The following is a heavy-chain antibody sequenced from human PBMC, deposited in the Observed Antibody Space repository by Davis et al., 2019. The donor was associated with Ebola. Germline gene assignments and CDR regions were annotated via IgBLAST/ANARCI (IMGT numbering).Heavy chain of an antibody. Sequence: GESLKISCAASGFTFSSYSMNWVRQPPGKGLVWVSRLSSDGTDTSYADSVKGRFTISRDNAKNTLHLQMNSLRVEDTAVYYCARASRNYYGSGNYYSEFDLWGRGTLVTVSS. D-gene: IGHD3-10*01. CDR1: GFTFSSYS. V-gene: IGHV3-74*01. CDR3: ARASRNYYGSGNYYSEFDL. J-gene: IGHJ2*01. CDR2: LSSDGTDT.